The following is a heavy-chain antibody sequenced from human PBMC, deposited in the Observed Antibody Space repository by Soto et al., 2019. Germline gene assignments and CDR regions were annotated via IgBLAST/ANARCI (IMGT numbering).Heavy chain of an antibody. CDR3: ATGYCRSDNCHFTH. CDR1: GFNFHTYT. J-gene: IGHJ4*02. Sequence: DVQLVESGGGLVKPGGSLRLSCAASGFNFHTYTMTWVRQAPGKGLEWVSYISGTSETIFYSVSVKGRFTISRDNAKNSLYLQLNSLRDEETAVYYCATGYCRSDNCHFTHWGQGTLVTVSS. V-gene: IGHV3-48*02. CDR2: ISGTSETI. D-gene: IGHD2-2*03.